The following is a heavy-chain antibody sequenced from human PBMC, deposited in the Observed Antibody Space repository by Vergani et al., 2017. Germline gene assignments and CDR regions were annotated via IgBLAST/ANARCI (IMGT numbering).Heavy chain of an antibody. CDR2: IIPIFGTA. Sequence: QVQLVQSGAEVKKPGSSVKVSCKASVGTFSSYAISWVRPAPGQGLEWMGGIIPIFGTANYAQKFQGRVTITADESTSTAYMELSSLRSEDTAVYYCARPSLRDSSGYYDAFDIWGQGTMVTVSS. D-gene: IGHD3-22*01. V-gene: IGHV1-69*01. CDR3: ARPSLRDSSGYYDAFDI. J-gene: IGHJ3*02. CDR1: VGTFSSYA.